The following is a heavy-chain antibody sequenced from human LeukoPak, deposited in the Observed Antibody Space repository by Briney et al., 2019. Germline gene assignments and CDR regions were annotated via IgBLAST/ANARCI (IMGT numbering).Heavy chain of an antibody. V-gene: IGHV3-30-3*01. D-gene: IGHD3-9*01. J-gene: IGHJ4*02. CDR1: GFTFSSYA. CDR2: ISYDGSNK. CDR3: ARELGYDILTGPLY. Sequence: GRSLRFSCAASGFTFSSYAMHWVRQAPGKGLEWVAVISYDGSNKYYADSVKGRFTISRDNSKNTLYLQMNSLRAEDTAVYYCARELGYDILTGPLYWGQGTLVTVSS.